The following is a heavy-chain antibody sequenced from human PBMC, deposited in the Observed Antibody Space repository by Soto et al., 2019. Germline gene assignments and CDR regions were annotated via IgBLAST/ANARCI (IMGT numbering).Heavy chain of an antibody. CDR1: GYTFTSYG. CDR2: ISAYNGNT. Sequence: QVQLVQSGAEVKKPGASVKVSCKASGYTFTSYGISWVRQAPGQGLEWMGWISAYNGNTNYAQKLQGRVTMTTDTSTSTAYRELRSLRSDDAAVYYWARGADCSGGSCYRHYYYYVMDVWGQGTTVTVSS. J-gene: IGHJ6*02. D-gene: IGHD2-15*01. V-gene: IGHV1-18*01. CDR3: ARGADCSGGSCYRHYYYYVMDV.